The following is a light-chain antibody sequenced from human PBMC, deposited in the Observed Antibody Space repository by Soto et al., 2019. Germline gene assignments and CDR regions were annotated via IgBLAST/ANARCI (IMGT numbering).Light chain of an antibody. J-gene: IGKJ5*01. Sequence: ELVMTQSPATLSVSPGERATLSCRASQSVSSTLAWYQQKPGQAPRLLIYGASTRATGIPARFSGSGSGTEFTLTISSLQSEDFAVYYCQQYNNWPPLTFGQGTRLEI. CDR2: GAS. CDR1: QSVSST. CDR3: QQYNNWPPLT. V-gene: IGKV3-15*01.